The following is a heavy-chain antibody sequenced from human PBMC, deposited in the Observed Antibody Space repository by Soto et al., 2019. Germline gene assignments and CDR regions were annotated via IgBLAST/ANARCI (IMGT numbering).Heavy chain of an antibody. CDR2: ISSSSSYI. CDR1: GFTFSSYS. CDR3: AYWWRVSTRCYKACYGMDV. V-gene: IGHV3-21*01. D-gene: IGHD2-2*02. J-gene: IGHJ6*02. Sequence: GGSLRLSCAASGFTFSSYSMNWVRQAPGKGLEWVSSISSSSSYIYYADSVKGRFTISRDNAKNSLYLQMNSLRAEDTAVYYCAYWWRVSTRCYKACYGMDVWGQGTTVTVSS.